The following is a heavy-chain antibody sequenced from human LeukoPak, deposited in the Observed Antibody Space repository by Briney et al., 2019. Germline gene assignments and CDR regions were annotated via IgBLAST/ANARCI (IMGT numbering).Heavy chain of an antibody. J-gene: IGHJ6*03. CDR1: GFTFSSYA. V-gene: IGHV3-23*01. CDR3: ARDGGKDGAYHYYYMDV. D-gene: IGHD3-16*01. CDR2: ISGGGLST. Sequence: GGSLRLSCAASGFTFSSYAMSWVRQAPGTGLEWLSSISGGGLSTYYADSVKGRFTISRDNSKNMLYLQLSSLRLEDTAVYYCARDGGKDGAYHYYYMDVWGKGTTVTVSS.